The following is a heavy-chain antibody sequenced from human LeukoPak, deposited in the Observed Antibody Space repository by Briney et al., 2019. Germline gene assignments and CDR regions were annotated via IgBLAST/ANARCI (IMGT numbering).Heavy chain of an antibody. CDR2: IYYSGST. J-gene: IGHJ5*02. V-gene: IGHV4-61*01. CDR3: AREVGCSGGSCYSPNWFDP. Sequence: SETLSLTCTVSGGSVSSGHYYWSWIRQPPGKGLEWIGDIYYSGSTNYKPSLKSRVTISIDTSKNQFSLKLNSVTAADTAVYYCAREVGCSGGSCYSPNWFDPWRQGTLVTVSS. D-gene: IGHD2-15*01. CDR1: GGSVSSGHYY.